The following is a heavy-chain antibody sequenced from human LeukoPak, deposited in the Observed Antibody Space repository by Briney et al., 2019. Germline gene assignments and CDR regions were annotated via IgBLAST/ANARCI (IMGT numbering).Heavy chain of an antibody. CDR2: IYHSGNT. CDR3: ARLMLDCTGNVYHTDYFDF. CDR1: GDSIRNNYY. Sequence: SETLSLTCTVSGDSIRNNYYWSWIRQPPGKGMEWIGYIYHSGNTYYNPSLESRVGISVDASKNQFSLKVNSVTAADTAVYYCARLMLDCTGNVYHTDYFDFSGQGTLVTVSS. D-gene: IGHD1-14*01. V-gene: IGHV4-30-4*08. J-gene: IGHJ4*02.